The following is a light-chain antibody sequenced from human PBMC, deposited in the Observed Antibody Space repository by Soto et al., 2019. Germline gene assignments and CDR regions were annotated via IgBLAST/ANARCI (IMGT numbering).Light chain of an antibody. CDR3: SSYAGTNNLVV. Sequence: QSALTQPPSASGSPGQSVTISCTGTSNDVGAYNNVSWYQQYPDKAPKLIIYEVSKRPSGVPDRFSGSKSGNTASLIVSGLQAEDEANYYCSSYAGTNNLVVFGGGTKLTVL. J-gene: IGLJ2*01. V-gene: IGLV2-8*01. CDR1: SNDVGAYNN. CDR2: EVS.